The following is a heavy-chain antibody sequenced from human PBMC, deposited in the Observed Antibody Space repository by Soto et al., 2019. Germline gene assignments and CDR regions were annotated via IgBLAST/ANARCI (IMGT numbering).Heavy chain of an antibody. J-gene: IGHJ6*02. V-gene: IGHV1-69*02. CDR2: IIPILGIA. CDR1: GGTFSSYT. Sequence: QVQLVQSGAEVKKPGSSVKVSCKASGGTFSSYTISWVRQAPGQGLEWMGRIIPILGIANYAQKFQGRVTISADKSTSTAYMELSSVRSEDTAVYYCAGGYCSGGRCDSYYGMDVWGQGTTVTVSS. CDR3: AGGYCSGGRCDSYYGMDV. D-gene: IGHD2-15*01.